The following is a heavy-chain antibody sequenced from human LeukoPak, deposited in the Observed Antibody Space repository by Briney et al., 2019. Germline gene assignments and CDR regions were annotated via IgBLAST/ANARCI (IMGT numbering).Heavy chain of an antibody. CDR2: INPNSGGT. CDR3: ARDRGEYYDILTGLDAFDI. CDR1: GYTFTGYY. J-gene: IGHJ3*02. D-gene: IGHD3-9*01. Sequence: GSVKVSCKASGYTFTGYYMHWVRQAPGQGLEWMGWINPNSGGTNYAQKFQGRATMTRDTSISTAYMELSRLRSDDTAVYYCARDRGEYYDILTGLDAFDIWGQGTMVTVSS. V-gene: IGHV1-2*02.